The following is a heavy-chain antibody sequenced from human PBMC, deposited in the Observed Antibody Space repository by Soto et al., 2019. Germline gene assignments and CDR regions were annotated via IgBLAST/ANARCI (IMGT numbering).Heavy chain of an antibody. CDR1: GFTFSSYG. D-gene: IGHD4-17*01. CDR3: AKERGKGGDYVGSVDP. V-gene: IGHV3-30*18. CDR2: ISYDGSNK. J-gene: IGHJ5*02. Sequence: QVQLVESGGGVVQPGRSLRLSCAASGFTFSSYGMHWVRQAPGKGLEWVAVISYDGSNKYYADSVKGRFTISRDNSKNTLYLQMNSLRAEDTAVYYCAKERGKGGDYVGSVDPWGQGTLVTVSS.